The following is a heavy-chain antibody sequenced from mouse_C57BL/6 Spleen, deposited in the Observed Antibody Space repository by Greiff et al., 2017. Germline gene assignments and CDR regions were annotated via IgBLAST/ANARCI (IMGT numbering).Heavy chain of an antibody. J-gene: IGHJ2*01. CDR2: IDPANGNT. D-gene: IGHD4-1*01. V-gene: IGHV14-3*01. CDR1: GFNIKNTY. Sequence: VQLQQSVAELVRPGASVKLSCTASGFNIKNTYMHWVKQRPEQGLEWIGRIDPANGNTKYAPKFQGKATMTADTSSNTAYLQLRSLTSEDTAIYYCAKDWDVEGCYFDDWGQGTTLTVSS. CDR3: AKDWDVEGCYFDD.